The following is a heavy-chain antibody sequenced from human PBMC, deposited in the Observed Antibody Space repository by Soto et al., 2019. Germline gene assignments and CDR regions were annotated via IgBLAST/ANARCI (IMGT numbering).Heavy chain of an antibody. V-gene: IGHV5-51*01. Sequence: GEALKSSCQGSGYSFTSNWIGWVRQMPGKGLEWMGIINTADSDIKYSPSFQGQVTISADKSIGTAYLQWSSLNSSDTAMYYCARHQRDDAPRKIHXWGQVTLVTVSX. J-gene: IGHJ4*02. D-gene: IGHD2-8*01. CDR3: ARHQRDDAPRKIHX. CDR2: INTADSDI. CDR1: GYSFTSNW.